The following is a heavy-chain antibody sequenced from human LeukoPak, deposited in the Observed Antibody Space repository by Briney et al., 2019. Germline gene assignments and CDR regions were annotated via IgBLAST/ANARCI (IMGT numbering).Heavy chain of an antibody. Sequence: GGSVRLSCAASGFTFSSYVMSSVRQAPGKGLEWVSAISGSGGSTYYAVSVKGRFTISRDNSKNTLYLQMNSMRAEDTAVYYCAKEGNSYDSSGPPYFDYWGQGTLVTVSS. CDR3: AKEGNSYDSSGPPYFDY. V-gene: IGHV3-23*01. CDR2: ISGSGGST. D-gene: IGHD3-22*01. CDR1: GFTFSSYV. J-gene: IGHJ4*02.